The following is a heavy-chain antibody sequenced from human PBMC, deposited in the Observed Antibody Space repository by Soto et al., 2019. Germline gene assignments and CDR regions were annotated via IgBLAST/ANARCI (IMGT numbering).Heavy chain of an antibody. J-gene: IGHJ4*02. Sequence: QVHLVQSGAEVKKPGASVKVSCKGSGYTFTSYGITWVRQAPGQGLEWMGWISAHNGNTEYAQKLQGRVTVTRDTSTTTAYMQPRSLRSDDTAVYYCARGRYGDYWGQGALVTVSS. CDR3: ARGRYGDY. CDR1: GYTFTSYG. D-gene: IGHD1-1*01. CDR2: ISAHNGNT. V-gene: IGHV1-18*01.